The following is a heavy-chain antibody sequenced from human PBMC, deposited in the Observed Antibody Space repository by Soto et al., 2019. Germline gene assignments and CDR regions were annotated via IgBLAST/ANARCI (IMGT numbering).Heavy chain of an antibody. CDR3: ARESDGPGPRLFDY. V-gene: IGHV4-59*01. J-gene: IGHJ4*02. CDR1: GGSISSYY. Sequence: SETLSLTCTVSGGSISSYYWSWIRQPPGKGLEWIGYIYYSGSTNYNPSLKSRVTISVDTSKNQFSLKLSSVAAADTAVYYCARESDGPGPRLFDYWGQGTLVTVSS. CDR2: IYYSGST.